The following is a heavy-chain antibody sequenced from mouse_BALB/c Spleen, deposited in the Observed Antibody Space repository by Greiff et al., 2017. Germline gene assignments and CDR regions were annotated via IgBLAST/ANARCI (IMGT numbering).Heavy chain of an antibody. V-gene: IGHV1-7*01. J-gene: IGHJ1*01. D-gene: IGHD1-1*01. CDR1: GYTFTSYW. CDR3: ARDSDYYGNWYFDV. Sequence: QVQLKQSGAELAKPGASVKMSCKASGYTFTSYWMHWVKQRPGQGLEWIGYINPSTGYTEYNQKFKDKATLTADKSSSTAYMQLSSLTSEDSAVYYCARDSDYYGNWYFDVWGAGTTVTVSS. CDR2: INPSTGYT.